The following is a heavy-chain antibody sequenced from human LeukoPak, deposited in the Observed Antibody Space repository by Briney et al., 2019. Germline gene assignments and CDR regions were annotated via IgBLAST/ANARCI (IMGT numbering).Heavy chain of an antibody. D-gene: IGHD4/OR15-4a*01. J-gene: IGHJ4*02. Sequence: SETLSLTCTVSGGSISGYYWSWIRQPAGKGLEWIGRIYSSGSTNYNPSLKSRVNMSVDTSKNQSSLKLSSVTAADTAVYYCARNYGGAYYLDYWGQGTLVTVSS. CDR1: GGSISGYY. CDR2: IYSSGST. V-gene: IGHV4-4*07. CDR3: ARNYGGAYYLDY.